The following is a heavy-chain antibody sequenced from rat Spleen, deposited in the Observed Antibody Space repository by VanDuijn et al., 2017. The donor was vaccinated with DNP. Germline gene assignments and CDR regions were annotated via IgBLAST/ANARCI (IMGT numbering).Heavy chain of an antibody. V-gene: IGHV2-72*01. CDR2: IWASGST. CDR3: ALDYYDSSYSPFAY. D-gene: IGHD1-12*02. J-gene: IGHJ3*01. Sequence: QVQLEESGPGLMQPSETLSLTCTVSGFSLTSNGVGWVRQPLGKGLVWMGTIWASGSTNYNSAVQSRLNISRDTSKSQVFLTMNSLQTDDTAVYYCALDYYDSSYSPFAYWGQGTLVTVSS. CDR1: GFSLTSNG.